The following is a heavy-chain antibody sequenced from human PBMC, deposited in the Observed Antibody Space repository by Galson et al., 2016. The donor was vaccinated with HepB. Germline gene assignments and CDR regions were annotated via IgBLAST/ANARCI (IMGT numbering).Heavy chain of an antibody. V-gene: IGHV3-64D*08. CDR2: ISYNGGTT. J-gene: IGHJ4*02. CDR3: VRQPTSGYPFDY. CDR1: GFIFSKYT. D-gene: IGHD3-9*01. Sequence: SLRLSCAAPGFIFSKYTMHWVRQAPGKGLQYVAGISYNGGTTHYADSVKGRFTISRDNSKNTLYLQMSSLRVEDTSVYFCVRQPTSGYPFDYWGQGTLVTVSS.